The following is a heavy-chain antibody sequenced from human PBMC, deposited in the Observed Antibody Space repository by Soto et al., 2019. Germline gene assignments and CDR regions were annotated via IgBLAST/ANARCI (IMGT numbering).Heavy chain of an antibody. Sequence: GASVKVSCKASGYTFTSYCISWVRQAPGQGLEWMGWISAYNGNTNYAQKLQGRVTMTTDTSTSTAYMELRSLRSDDTAVYYCAVGVLEQWLVGSLDYWGQGTLVTVSS. CDR3: AVGVLEQWLVGSLDY. CDR2: ISAYNGNT. V-gene: IGHV1-18*01. CDR1: GYTFTSYC. D-gene: IGHD6-19*01. J-gene: IGHJ4*02.